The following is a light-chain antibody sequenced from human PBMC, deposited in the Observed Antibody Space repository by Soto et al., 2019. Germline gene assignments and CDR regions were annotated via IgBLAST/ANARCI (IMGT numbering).Light chain of an antibody. CDR3: LQHNSYPRT. J-gene: IGKJ1*01. CDR2: AAS. Sequence: DVQMTQSPSSLSASIGDSVTITCRASQGIRRDLGWYQQRPGKAPKRLIYAASLLQTGVPSRFSGSGYGTEFPLTIRGPQPEDFATYCCLQHNSYPRTFGPGTKVEIK. CDR1: QGIRRD. V-gene: IGKV1-17*01.